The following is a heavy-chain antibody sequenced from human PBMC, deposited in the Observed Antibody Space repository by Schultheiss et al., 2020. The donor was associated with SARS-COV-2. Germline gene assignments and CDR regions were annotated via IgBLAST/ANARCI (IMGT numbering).Heavy chain of an antibody. CDR3: ARDEAVTNLFDY. V-gene: IGHV3-7*01. CDR1: GFTFSHYW. CDR2: IKQDGSDQ. J-gene: IGHJ4*02. D-gene: IGHD4-17*01. Sequence: GGSLRLSCAASGFTFSHYWMNWVRQAPGKGLEWVANIKQDGSDQYYVDSVKGRFTISRDNTKNSLYLQMNSLRAEDTAVYYCARDEAVTNLFDYWGQGILVTVSS.